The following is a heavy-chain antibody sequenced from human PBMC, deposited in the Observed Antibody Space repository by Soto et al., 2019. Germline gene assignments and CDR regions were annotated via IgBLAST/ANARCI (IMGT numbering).Heavy chain of an antibody. Sequence: SETLSLTCTVSGGSISSYYWSWIRQPPGKGLEWIGYIYYSGSTNYNPSLKSRVTISVDTSKNQFSLELSSVTAADTAVYYCARLISSSWYYFDYWGQGTLVTVSS. D-gene: IGHD6-13*01. J-gene: IGHJ4*02. CDR1: GGSISSYY. CDR2: IYYSGST. CDR3: ARLISSSWYYFDY. V-gene: IGHV4-59*08.